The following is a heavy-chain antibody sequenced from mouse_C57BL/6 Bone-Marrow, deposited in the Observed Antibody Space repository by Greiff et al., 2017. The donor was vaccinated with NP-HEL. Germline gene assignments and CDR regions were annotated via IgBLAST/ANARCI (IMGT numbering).Heavy chain of an antibody. CDR2: INPNYGTT. V-gene: IGHV1-39*01. D-gene: IGHD1-1*01. CDR1: GYSFTDYN. J-gene: IGHJ1*03. CDR3: ARGGSYDYGSSPYWYFDV. Sequence: EVQLQQSGPELVKPGASVKISCKASGYSFTDYNMNWVKQSNGKSLEWIGVINPNYGTTSYNQKFKGKATLTADKSSSTAYMQLNSLTSEDSAVYSCARGGSYDYGSSPYWYFDVWGTGTTVTVSS.